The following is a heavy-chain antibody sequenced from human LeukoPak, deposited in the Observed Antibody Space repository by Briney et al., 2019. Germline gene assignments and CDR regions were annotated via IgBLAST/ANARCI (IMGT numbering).Heavy chain of an antibody. V-gene: IGHV3-9*01. CDR1: GFTFDDYA. Sequence: LGGSLRLSCAASGFTFDDYAMHWVRQAPGKGLEWVSGISWNSGSIGYADSVKGRFTISRDNAKNSLYLQMNSLRAEDTALYYCAKDSYGVYSYYFDYWGQGTLVTVSS. CDR3: AKDSYGVYSYYFDY. D-gene: IGHD4-17*01. J-gene: IGHJ4*02. CDR2: ISWNSGSI.